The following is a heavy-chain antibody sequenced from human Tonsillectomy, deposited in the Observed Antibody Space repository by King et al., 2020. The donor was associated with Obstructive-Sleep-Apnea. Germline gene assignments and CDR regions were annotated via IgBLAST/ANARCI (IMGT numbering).Heavy chain of an antibody. CDR1: GFSLNTGGVC. CDR2: IDWDDDE. CDR3: ERSHSSRCGLLGY. Sequence: QVTLRESGPALVKPTQTLTLTCTFSGFSLNTGGVCLSWVRQPPGKALEWLARIDWDDDEYYSTSLETRLTISKDTSKNQVVLTMTNMDPVDTASYDCERSHSSRCGLLGYWGQGTLVTVSS. D-gene: IGHD6-13*01. J-gene: IGHJ4*02. V-gene: IGHV2-70*15.